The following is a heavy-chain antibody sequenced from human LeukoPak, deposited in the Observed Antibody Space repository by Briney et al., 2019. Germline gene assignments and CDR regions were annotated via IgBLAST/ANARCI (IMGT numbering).Heavy chain of an antibody. CDR1: GYTFTSYY. CDR2: INPSGGST. CDR3: ARIHKSGIGYCSSTSCLRDAFDI. D-gene: IGHD2-2*01. Sequence: ASVKVSCKASGYTFTSYYMHWVRQAPGQGLEWMGIINPSGGSTSYAQKFQGRVTMTRDTSTSTVYMELSSLRSEDTAVYYCARIHKSGIGYCSSTSCLRDAFDIWGQGTMVTVSS. V-gene: IGHV1-46*01. J-gene: IGHJ3*02.